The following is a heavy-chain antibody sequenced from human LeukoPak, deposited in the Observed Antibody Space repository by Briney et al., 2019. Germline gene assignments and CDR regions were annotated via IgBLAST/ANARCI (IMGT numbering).Heavy chain of an antibody. CDR3: ARPHGDYVFGAFDI. V-gene: IGHV4-39*01. Sequence: SETLSLTXTVSGGSIGSSSYYWGWIGQPPGKGLQWIGSIYYSGSTYYNPSLKSRVTISVDTSKNQFSLKLSSVTAADTAVYYCARPHGDYVFGAFDIWGQGTMVTVSS. CDR2: IYYSGST. D-gene: IGHD4-17*01. J-gene: IGHJ3*02. CDR1: GGSIGSSSYY.